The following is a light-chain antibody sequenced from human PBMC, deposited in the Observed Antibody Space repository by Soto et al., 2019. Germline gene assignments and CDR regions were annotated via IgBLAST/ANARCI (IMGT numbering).Light chain of an antibody. CDR3: QQYVTSAIT. CDR1: QSVSSRS. Sequence: EIVLTQSPGTLSFSPGERATLSCRASQSVSSRSAWYQQKPGQAPRLLISGASSRATGIPDRFSGSGSGTDFTLTISRLEPEDFALYYCQQYVTSAITLGQGTRLEIK. V-gene: IGKV3-20*01. CDR2: GAS. J-gene: IGKJ5*01.